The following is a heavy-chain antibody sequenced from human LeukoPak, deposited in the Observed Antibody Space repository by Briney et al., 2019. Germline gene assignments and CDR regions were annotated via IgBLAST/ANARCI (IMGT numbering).Heavy chain of an antibody. CDR3: ARDAYYDFWSGYPRWFDP. J-gene: IGHJ5*02. D-gene: IGHD3-3*01. V-gene: IGHV4-30-4*08. Sequence: SETLSLTCIVSGGSISSDSYYWAWIRQPPGKGLEWIGYIYYSGSTYYNPSLKSRVTISVDTSKNQFSLKLSSVTAADTAVYYCARDAYYDFWSGYPRWFDPWGQGTLVTVSS. CDR2: IYYSGST. CDR1: GGSISSDSYY.